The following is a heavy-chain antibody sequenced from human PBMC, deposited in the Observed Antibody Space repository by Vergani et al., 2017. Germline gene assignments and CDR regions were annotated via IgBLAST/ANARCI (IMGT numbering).Heavy chain of an antibody. Sequence: QVQLVESGGGVVQPGRSLSLSCAASGFTFSSYAMHWVRQAPGKGREGVAVISYDGSNKYYADSVKGRFTISRDNSKNTLYRQMNSLRAEDTAVYYCAWDVGTDGVCYALDYGGQGTLVTFSS. CDR3: AWDVGTDGVCYALDY. D-gene: IGHD2-8*01. J-gene: IGHJ4*02. CDR1: GFTFSSYA. V-gene: IGHV3-30*04. CDR2: ISYDGSNK.